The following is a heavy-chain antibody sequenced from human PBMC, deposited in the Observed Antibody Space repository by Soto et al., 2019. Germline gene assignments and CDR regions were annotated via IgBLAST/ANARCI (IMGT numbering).Heavy chain of an antibody. V-gene: IGHV4-59*01. J-gene: IGHJ4*02. CDR3: ARGSAAIMVD. CDR2: IYYSGST. Sequence: QVQLQESGPGLLKPSETLSLTSTVSGGSISSYYWSWIRQPPGKGLEWIGYIYYSGSTNYNPSLKSRVTISVDTSKNQFSLKLSSVTAADTAVYYCARGSAAIMVDWGQGTLVTVSS. CDR1: GGSISSYY. D-gene: IGHD2-2*01.